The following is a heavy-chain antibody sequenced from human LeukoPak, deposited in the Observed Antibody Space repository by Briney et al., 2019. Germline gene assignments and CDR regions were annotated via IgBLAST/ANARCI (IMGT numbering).Heavy chain of an antibody. D-gene: IGHD3-10*01. CDR3: ARGREILWFGELLSEVWFDP. CDR1: GGSFSGYY. J-gene: IGHJ5*02. Sequence: SETLSLTCAVYGGSFSGYYWSWIRQPPGKGLEWIGEINHSGSTNYNPSLKSRVTISVDTSRNQFSLKLSSVTAADTAVYYCARGREILWFGELLSEVWFDPWGQGTLVTVSS. CDR2: INHSGST. V-gene: IGHV4-34*01.